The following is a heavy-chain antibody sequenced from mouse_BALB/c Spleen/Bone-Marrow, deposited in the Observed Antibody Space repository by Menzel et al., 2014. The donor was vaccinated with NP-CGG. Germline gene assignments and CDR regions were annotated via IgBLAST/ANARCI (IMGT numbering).Heavy chain of an antibody. CDR3: ASSTMITTGFAY. CDR2: IWGDGST. Sequence: VNLVESGPGLVAPSQSLSITCTVSGFSLTGYGVNWVRQPPGKGLEWLGMIWGDGSTDYNSALKSRLRISKDNSKSQVFLKMNRLQTDDTARYYCASSTMITTGFAYWGQGTLVTVSA. V-gene: IGHV2-6-7*01. J-gene: IGHJ3*01. D-gene: IGHD2-4*01. CDR1: GFSLTGYG.